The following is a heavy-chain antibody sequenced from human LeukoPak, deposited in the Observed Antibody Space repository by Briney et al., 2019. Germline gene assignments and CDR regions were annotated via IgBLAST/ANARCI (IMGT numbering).Heavy chain of an antibody. D-gene: IGHD3-3*01. CDR1: GYTLTELS. J-gene: IGHJ6*02. V-gene: IGHV1-24*01. CDR2: FDPEDGET. CDR3: ATDVPDSITIFGVVTQNGYYYGMDV. Sequence: EASVKVSCKVSGYTLTELSMHWVRPAPGKGLEWMGGFDPEDGETNYAQKFQGRVTMTADTSPDTAYMEQSSLRSEDTAVYYSATDVPDSITIFGVVTQNGYYYGMDVWGQGTMVTVSS.